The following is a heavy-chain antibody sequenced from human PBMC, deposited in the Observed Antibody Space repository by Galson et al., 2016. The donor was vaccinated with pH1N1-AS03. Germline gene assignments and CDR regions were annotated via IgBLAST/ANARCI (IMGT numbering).Heavy chain of an antibody. V-gene: IGHV1-69*13. Sequence: SVKVSCKASGGTFGSYGITWVRQAPGQGLEWMGGIIPIFGTANYAQKFQGRVTITADESTSTAYMELSNLRSEDTAVYYCARDKDDFWSGYSEYWGQGTLVTVSS. CDR3: ARDKDDFWSGYSEY. D-gene: IGHD3-3*01. CDR2: IIPIFGTA. CDR1: GGTFGSYG. J-gene: IGHJ4*02.